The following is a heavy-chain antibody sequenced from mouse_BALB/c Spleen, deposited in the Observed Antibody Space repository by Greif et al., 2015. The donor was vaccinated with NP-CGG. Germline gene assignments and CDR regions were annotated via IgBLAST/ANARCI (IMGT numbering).Heavy chain of an antibody. Sequence: QVQLQQSGAELAKPGASVKMSCKASGYTFTSYWMHWVKQRPGQGLEWIGYINPSTGYTEYNQKFEDKATLTADKSSSTAYMQLSSLTSEDSAVYYCARREGTGTFAYWGQGTLVTVSA. CDR3: ARREGTGTFAY. CDR1: GYTFTSYW. J-gene: IGHJ3*01. CDR2: INPSTGYT. V-gene: IGHV1-7*01. D-gene: IGHD4-1*01.